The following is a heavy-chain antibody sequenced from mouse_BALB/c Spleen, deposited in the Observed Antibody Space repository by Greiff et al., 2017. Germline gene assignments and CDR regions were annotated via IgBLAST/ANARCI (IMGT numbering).Heavy chain of an antibody. Sequence: QVHVKQSGAELAKPGASVKMSCKASGYTFTSYWMHWVKQRPGQGLEWIGYINPSTGYTEYNQKFKDKATLTADKSSSTAYMQLSSLTSEDSAVYYCATYGNYGYFDYWGQGTTLTVSS. CDR3: ATYGNYGYFDY. D-gene: IGHD2-1*01. V-gene: IGHV1-7*01. CDR1: GYTFTSYW. J-gene: IGHJ2*01. CDR2: INPSTGYT.